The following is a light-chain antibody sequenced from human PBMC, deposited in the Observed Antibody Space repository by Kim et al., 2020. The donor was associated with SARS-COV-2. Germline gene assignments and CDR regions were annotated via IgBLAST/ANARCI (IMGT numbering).Light chain of an antibody. CDR3: QSYDTTDVV. V-gene: IGLV6-57*03. CDR2: EDD. Sequence: GKTGTISCTRSSGSVASSYVQWYQQRPGSAPTIVIYEDDQRPSGVPNRFSGSIDSSSNSASLTISALKTEDEADYYCQSYDTTDVVFGGGTKVTVL. J-gene: IGLJ2*01. CDR1: SGSVASSY.